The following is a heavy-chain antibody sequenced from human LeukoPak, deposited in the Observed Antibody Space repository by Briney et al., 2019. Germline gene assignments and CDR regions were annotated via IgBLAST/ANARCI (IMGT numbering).Heavy chain of an antibody. CDR3: ARDPDDGSGYPHPYFDY. D-gene: IGHD3-22*01. J-gene: IGHJ4*02. V-gene: IGHV3-21*01. CDR2: ISSSSSYI. Sequence: PGGSLRLSCAASGFTFSSYAMSWVRQAPGKGLEWVSSISSSSSYIYYADSVKGRFTISRDNAKNSLYLQMNSLRAEDTAVYYCARDPDDGSGYPHPYFDYWGQGTLVTVSS. CDR1: GFTFSSYA.